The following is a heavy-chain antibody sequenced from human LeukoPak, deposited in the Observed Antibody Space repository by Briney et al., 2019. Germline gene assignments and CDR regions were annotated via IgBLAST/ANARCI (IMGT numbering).Heavy chain of an antibody. CDR2: INSDGSST. D-gene: IGHD2-2*01. CDR3: ALSPGYCSSTSCYAFDY. V-gene: IGHV3-74*01. J-gene: IGHJ4*02. CDR1: GFTFSSYA. Sequence: GGSLRLSCAASGFTFSSYAMSWVRQAPGKGLVWVSRINSDGSSTSYADSVKGRFTISRDNAKNTLYLQMNSLRAEDTAVYYCALSPGYCSSTSCYAFDYWGQGTLVTVSS.